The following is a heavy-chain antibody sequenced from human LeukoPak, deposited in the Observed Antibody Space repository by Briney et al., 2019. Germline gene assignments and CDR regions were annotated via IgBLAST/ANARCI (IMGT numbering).Heavy chain of an antibody. CDR3: KSGGAAPGSFDY. J-gene: IGHJ4*02. D-gene: IGHD1-1*01. CDR1: GFTFSSYW. CDR2: IKYDGNEE. Sequence: TGGSLRLSCAASGFTFSSYWMSWMRQAPGKGLGWVANIKYDGNEEYYVDSVKGGFTISRDNAKNSLYLQLNSLRVEDTAVYYCKSGGAAPGSFDYWGQGTLVTVSP. V-gene: IGHV3-7*01.